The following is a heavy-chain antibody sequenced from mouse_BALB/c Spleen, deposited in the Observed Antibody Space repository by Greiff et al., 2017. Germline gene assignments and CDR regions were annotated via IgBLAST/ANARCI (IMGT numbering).Heavy chain of an antibody. D-gene: IGHD1-1*01. CDR2: ISSGGST. CDR1: GFTFSSYA. CDR3: ARGRDYGSSSWFAY. Sequence: EVNVVESGGGLVKPGGSLKLSCAASGFTFSSYAMSWVRQTPEKRLEWVASISSGGSTYYPDSVKGRFTISRDNARNILYLQMSSLRSEDTAMYYCARGRDYGSSSWFAYWGQGTLVTVSA. J-gene: IGHJ3*01. V-gene: IGHV5-6-5*01.